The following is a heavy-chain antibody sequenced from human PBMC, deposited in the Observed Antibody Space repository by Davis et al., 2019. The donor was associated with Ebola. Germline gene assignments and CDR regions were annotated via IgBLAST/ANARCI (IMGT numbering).Heavy chain of an antibody. V-gene: IGHV1-18*01. Sequence: ASVKVSCKASGGTFSSYAINWVRQAPGQGLEWMGWISAYHGNTNYAQQLQGRVTMTTDTSTSTAYMELSRLRSDDTAVYYCARAEGSSSWYRWFDPWGQGTLVTVSS. J-gene: IGHJ5*02. CDR2: ISAYHGNT. CDR3: ARAEGSSSWYRWFDP. CDR1: GGTFSSYA. D-gene: IGHD6-13*01.